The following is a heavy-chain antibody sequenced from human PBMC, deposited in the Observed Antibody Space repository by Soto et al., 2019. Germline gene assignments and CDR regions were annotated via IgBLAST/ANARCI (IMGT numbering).Heavy chain of an antibody. CDR1: GGSISSGGYY. CDR2: IYYSGST. Sequence: QVQLQESGPGLVKPSQTLSLTCTVSGGSISSGGYYWSWIRQHPGKGLEWIGYIYYSGSTYYNPSLTRRVTISVDTSKNQFALKLSSVTAADTAVYYCARVRWFGELLYFDYWGQGTLVTVSS. D-gene: IGHD3-10*01. CDR3: ARVRWFGELLYFDY. V-gene: IGHV4-31*03. J-gene: IGHJ4*02.